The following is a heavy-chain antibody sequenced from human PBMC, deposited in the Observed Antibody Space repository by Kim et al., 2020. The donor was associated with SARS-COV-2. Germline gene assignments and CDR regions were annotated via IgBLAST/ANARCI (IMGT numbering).Heavy chain of an antibody. CDR2: INHSGST. CDR3: ARGAATYGSGSQDTYRHWFDP. V-gene: IGHV4-34*01. D-gene: IGHD3-10*01. J-gene: IGHJ5*02. CDR1: GGSFSGYY. Sequence: SETLSLTCAVYGGSFSGYYWSWIRQPPGKGLEWIGEINHSGSTNYNPSLKSRVTISVDTSKNQFSLKLSSVTAADTAVYYCARGAATYGSGSQDTYRHWFDPWGQGTLVTVSS.